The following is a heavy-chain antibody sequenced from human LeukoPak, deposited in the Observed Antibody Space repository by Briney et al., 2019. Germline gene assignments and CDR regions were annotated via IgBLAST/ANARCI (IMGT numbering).Heavy chain of an antibody. Sequence: SETLSLTCTVSGGSISSSSYYWGWIRQPPGKGLEWLGSLYYSGSTYYNPSLKSRVPISVDTSKSQVSLKLSSVTAADTAVYYGARVVFAAAGGPRFDYWGQGTLVTVSS. CDR1: GGSISSSSYY. CDR2: LYYSGST. D-gene: IGHD6-13*01. CDR3: ARVVFAAAGGPRFDY. V-gene: IGHV4-39*07. J-gene: IGHJ4*02.